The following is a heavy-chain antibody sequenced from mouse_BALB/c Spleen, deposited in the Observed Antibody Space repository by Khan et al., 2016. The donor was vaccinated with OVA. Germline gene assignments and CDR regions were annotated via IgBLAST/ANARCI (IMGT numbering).Heavy chain of an antibody. J-gene: IGHJ4*01. V-gene: IGHV1-69*02. CDR2: IYPSDSYT. Sequence: QVQLQQPGAELVRPGASVKLSCKASGYTFTHYWINWVKQRPGQGLEWIGNIYPSDSYTNYNQKFKDKATLTVDKSYSTAYIQLSSPTSEDSAVYYCTREGTTVDAMDYWGQGTSVTVSS. D-gene: IGHD1-1*01. CDR1: GYTFTHYW. CDR3: TREGTTVDAMDY.